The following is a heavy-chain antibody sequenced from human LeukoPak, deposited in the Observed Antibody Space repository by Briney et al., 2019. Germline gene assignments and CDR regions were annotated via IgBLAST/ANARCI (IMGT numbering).Heavy chain of an antibody. Sequence: GRSLRLSCAASGFTFSTYAMHWVRQAPGKGLEWVAVVWIDGSNKYSADSVKGRFTISRDNSENTLYLQMNSLRAEDTAVYYCAKGVGCSGGSCNHYYYYYYMDVWGKGTTVTVSS. D-gene: IGHD2-15*01. J-gene: IGHJ6*03. CDR2: VWIDGSNK. CDR1: GFTFSTYA. V-gene: IGHV3-33*06. CDR3: AKGVGCSGGSCNHYYYYYYMDV.